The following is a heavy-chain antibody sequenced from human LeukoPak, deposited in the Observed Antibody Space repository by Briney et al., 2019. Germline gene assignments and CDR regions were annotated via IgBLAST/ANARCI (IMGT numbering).Heavy chain of an antibody. CDR1: GGSISSYY. J-gene: IGHJ3*02. Sequence: SETLSLTCTVSGGSISSYYWSWIRQPAGKGLEWIGRIYTSGSTNYNPSFKSRVSMSVDTSKNQFSLKLSAVTAADTAVYYCARGGKNYDFWSGYYFDDAFDIWGQGTMVTVSS. V-gene: IGHV4-4*07. CDR3: ARGGKNYDFWSGYYFDDAFDI. D-gene: IGHD3-3*01. CDR2: IYTSGST.